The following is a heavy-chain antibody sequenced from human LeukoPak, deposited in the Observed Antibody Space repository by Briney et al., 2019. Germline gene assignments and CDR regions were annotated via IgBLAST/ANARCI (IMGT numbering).Heavy chain of an antibody. CDR1: GFTFSKLL. Sequence: GGSLTLSWAGSGFTFSKLLMSLVGQAPGKGPELVGRIKTKTDGGTTDYAPPGQGIFTISRDDSKNTLYLQMNSLKTEDTAVYYCTTDRTDYWGQGTLVTVSS. CDR3: TTDRTDY. J-gene: IGHJ4*02. V-gene: IGHV3-15*01. CDR2: IKTKTDGGTT.